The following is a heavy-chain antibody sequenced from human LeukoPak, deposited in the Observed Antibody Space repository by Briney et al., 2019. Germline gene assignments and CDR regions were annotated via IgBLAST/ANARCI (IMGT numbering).Heavy chain of an antibody. Sequence: PSETLSLTCIVSGGSISSTNYYWGWIRQPPGKGLECIGSIYYSGRTYYKPSLKSRVTISVGTSKNQFSLKLSSVTAADTAVYYCARIAYSSSTDYWGQGTLVTVSS. CDR3: ARIAYSSSTDY. CDR2: IYYSGRT. J-gene: IGHJ4*02. V-gene: IGHV4-39*07. D-gene: IGHD6-6*01. CDR1: GGSISSTNYY.